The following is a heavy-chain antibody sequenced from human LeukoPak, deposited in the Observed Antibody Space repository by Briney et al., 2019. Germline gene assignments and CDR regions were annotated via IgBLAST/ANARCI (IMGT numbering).Heavy chain of an antibody. CDR3: AREGLDV. CDR2: MNPNSGKR. CDR1: GYTFTSYD. D-gene: IGHD2-15*01. J-gene: IGHJ6*02. V-gene: IGHV1-8*01. Sequence: GASVTVSCKASGYTFTSYDINWVRQASGQGLEWMGYMNPNSGKRVFAQKFQGRVTMTWDTSITTAYMELNSLRSEDTAVYYCAREGLDVWGQGTTVTVSS.